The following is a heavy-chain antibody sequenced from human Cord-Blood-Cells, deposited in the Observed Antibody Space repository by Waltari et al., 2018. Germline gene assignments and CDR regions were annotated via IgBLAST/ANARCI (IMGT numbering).Heavy chain of an antibody. V-gene: IGHV1-24*01. CDR1: GYTLTELS. Sequence: QVQLVQSGAEVKKPGASVKVSCKVSGYTLTELSMHWVRQAPGKGLAWLGVFDPEDGETIYEHNFQGRDTMTEDTSTYTAYMELSSLRSEDTAVYYCATSQRFLEWLLYFDYWGQGTLVTVSS. D-gene: IGHD3-3*01. CDR2: FDPEDGET. J-gene: IGHJ4*02. CDR3: ATSQRFLEWLLYFDY.